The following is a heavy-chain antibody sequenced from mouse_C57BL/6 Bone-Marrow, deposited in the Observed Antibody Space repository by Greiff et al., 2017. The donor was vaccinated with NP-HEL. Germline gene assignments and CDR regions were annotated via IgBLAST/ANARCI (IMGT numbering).Heavy chain of an antibody. CDR1: GYTFTSYW. CDR3: ARESYDGYYLRYCDV. CDR2: IYPGSGST. J-gene: IGHJ1*03. Sequence: QVQLQQPGAELVKPGASVKMSCKASGYTFTSYWITWVKQRPGQGLEWIGDIYPGSGSTNYNEKLKSKAQLTVDTYSSTAYMQLSSLTSEDSAVYDCARESYDGYYLRYCDVWGTGTTVTVSS. D-gene: IGHD2-3*01. V-gene: IGHV1-55*01.